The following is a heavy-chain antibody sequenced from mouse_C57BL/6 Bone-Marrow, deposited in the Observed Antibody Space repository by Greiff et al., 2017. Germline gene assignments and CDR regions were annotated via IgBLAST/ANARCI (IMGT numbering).Heavy chain of an antibody. V-gene: IGHV1-52*01. CDR3: AREGAYRDYAMDY. D-gene: IGHD3-1*01. CDR1: GYTFTSYW. CDR2: IDPSDSET. J-gene: IGHJ4*01. Sequence: QVQLQQPGAELVRPGSSVKLSCKASGYTFTSYWMHWVKQRPIQGLEWIGNIDPSDSETHYNQKFKDKATLTVDKSSSTAYMQLSSLTSDDSAVYYCAREGAYRDYAMDYWGQGTSVTVSS.